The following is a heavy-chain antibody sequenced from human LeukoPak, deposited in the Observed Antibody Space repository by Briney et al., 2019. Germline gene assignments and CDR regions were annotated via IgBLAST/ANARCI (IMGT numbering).Heavy chain of an antibody. CDR3: ARAPGDYASYYYYYMDV. D-gene: IGHD4-17*01. V-gene: IGHV4-4*07. J-gene: IGHJ6*03. CDR1: GGSIRNYY. CDR2: VYSTGSA. Sequence: SETLSLTCTVSGGSIRNYYLTWIRQPAGKGLEWIGRVYSTGSANYNPSLKSRVTMSVDTSKNQFSLQLNSVTPEDTAVYYCARAPGDYASYYYYYMDVWGKGTTVTVSS.